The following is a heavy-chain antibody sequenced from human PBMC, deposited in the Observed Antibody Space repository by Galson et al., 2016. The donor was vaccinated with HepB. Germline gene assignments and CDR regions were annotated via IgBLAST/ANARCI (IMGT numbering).Heavy chain of an antibody. V-gene: IGHV3-23*01. J-gene: IGHJ4*02. D-gene: IGHD3-16*01. CDR2: ISRSGDTT. CDR3: AKDRGTTSWGNFAH. CDR1: GFTFSSYA. Sequence: SLRLSCAASGFTFSSYAMTWVRQAPGKGLEWVSSISRSGDTTFYADSVKGRFTLSRDNSKDTLYMQINSLRAEDTAVYYCAKDRGTTSWGNFAHWGRGTLVTASS.